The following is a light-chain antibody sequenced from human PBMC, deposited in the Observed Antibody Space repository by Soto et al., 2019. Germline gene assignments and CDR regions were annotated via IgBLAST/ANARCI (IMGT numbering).Light chain of an antibody. CDR3: QQFSSYPLT. J-gene: IGKJ4*01. CDR1: QTVRNNY. V-gene: IGKV3-20*01. CDR2: DAS. Sequence: EFVLTQSPGTLSLSPGERATLSCRASQTVRNNYLAWYQQKPGQAPRLLIYDASSRATGIPDRFSGGGSGTDFTLTISRLEPEDFAVYYCQQFSSYPLTFGGGKKV.